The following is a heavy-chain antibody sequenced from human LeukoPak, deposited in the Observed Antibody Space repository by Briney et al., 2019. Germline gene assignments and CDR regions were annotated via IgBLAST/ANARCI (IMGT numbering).Heavy chain of an antibody. J-gene: IGHJ4*02. CDR2: IYPGDSDT. V-gene: IGHV5-51*07. CDR1: GYSFTSYW. D-gene: IGHD2-15*01. CDR3: ARHRDCSGGSCYSDY. Sequence: GESLKISCKGSGYSFTSYWIGWVHQMPGKGLEWMGIIYPGDSDTRYSPSFQGQVTISADKSISTAYLQWSSLKASDTAMYYCARHRDCSGGSCYSDYWGQGTLDTVSS.